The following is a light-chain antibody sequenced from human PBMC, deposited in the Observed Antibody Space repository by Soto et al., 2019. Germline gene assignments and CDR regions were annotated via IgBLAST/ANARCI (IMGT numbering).Light chain of an antibody. CDR1: QTLRRTY. CDR3: QQRSNWPRFT. Sequence: EIVLMQSPGTLSLSPGERATLSCRASQTLRRTYIAWYQQKPGQAPRVLIYGASKRATGIPDRFSGSGSGTDFSLTISRLEPEDFAVYYCQQRSNWPRFTFGPGTKVDIK. J-gene: IGKJ3*01. CDR2: GAS. V-gene: IGKV3D-20*02.